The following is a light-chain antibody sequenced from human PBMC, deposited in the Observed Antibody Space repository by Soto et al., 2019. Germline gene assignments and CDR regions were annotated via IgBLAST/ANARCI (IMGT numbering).Light chain of an antibody. J-gene: IGKJ4*01. CDR2: AAS. CDR3: QQSYSTLLT. CDR1: QSISSY. Sequence: DIQMTQSPSSLSASVGDRVTITCRASQSISSYLNWYQQKPGKAPKLLIYAASSLQSGVPSRFSGRGSGTDFTLTISSLQPEDFANYYCQQSYSTLLTFGGGTKVESK. V-gene: IGKV1-39*01.